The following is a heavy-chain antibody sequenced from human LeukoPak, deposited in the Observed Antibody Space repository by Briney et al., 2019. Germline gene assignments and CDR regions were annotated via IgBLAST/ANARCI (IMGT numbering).Heavy chain of an antibody. D-gene: IGHD4-17*01. V-gene: IGHV4-34*01. Sequence: SETLSLTCAVYGGSFSGYYWSWIRQPPGKGLEWIGEINHSGSTNYNPSLKSRVTISVDTSKNQFSLKLSSVIAADTAVYYCARTTVTTGDAFDIWGQGTMVTVSS. CDR2: INHSGST. CDR1: GGSFSGYY. CDR3: ARTTVTTGDAFDI. J-gene: IGHJ3*02.